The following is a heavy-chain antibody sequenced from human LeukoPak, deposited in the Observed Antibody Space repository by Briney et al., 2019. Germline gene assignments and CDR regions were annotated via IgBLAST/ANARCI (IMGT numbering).Heavy chain of an antibody. V-gene: IGHV1-18*01. CDR1: GYTFTSYG. Sequence: VASVKVSCKASGYTFTSYGISWVRQAPGQGLEWMGWISAYNGNTNYAQKLQGRVTMTTDTSTSTAYMELRSLRSDDTAVYYCARDHAGTRTWGYYYYGMDVWGQGTTVTVSS. CDR2: ISAYNGNT. J-gene: IGHJ6*02. CDR3: ARDHAGTRTWGYYYYGMDV. D-gene: IGHD1-1*01.